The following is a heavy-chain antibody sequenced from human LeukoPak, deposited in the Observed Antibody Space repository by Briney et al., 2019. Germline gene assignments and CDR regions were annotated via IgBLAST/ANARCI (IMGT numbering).Heavy chain of an antibody. J-gene: IGHJ4*02. D-gene: IGHD3-10*01. CDR2: INTNSGGT. Sequence: WINTNSGGTNYAQKFQGRVTMHRDTSISTAYMELSRLRSDDTAVYYCARDSMVRGVILYDYWGQGTLVTVSS. CDR3: ARDSMVRGVILYDY. V-gene: IGHV1-2*02.